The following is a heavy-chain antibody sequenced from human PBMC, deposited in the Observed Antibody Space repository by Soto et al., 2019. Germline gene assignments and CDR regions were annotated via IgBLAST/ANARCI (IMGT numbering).Heavy chain of an antibody. V-gene: IGHV4-59*01. CDR2: IYYSGST. Sequence: QVQLQESGPRLVKPSETLSLTCTVSGDSISSYYWTWIRQPPGKGLEWIGYIYYSGSTNYNPSLNSRVTISVDTSKNQSSLKLTSVTAADTAVYYCARGVATIGPWGQGTLVTVSS. J-gene: IGHJ5*02. D-gene: IGHD5-12*01. CDR3: ARGVATIGP. CDR1: GDSISSYY.